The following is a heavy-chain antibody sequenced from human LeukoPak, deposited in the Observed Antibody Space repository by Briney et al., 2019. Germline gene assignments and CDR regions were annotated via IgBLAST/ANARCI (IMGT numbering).Heavy chain of an antibody. J-gene: IGHJ5*02. CDR2: IYYSGST. V-gene: IGHV4-61*01. Sequence: SETLSLTCTVSGGSVSSGSYYWSWIRQPPGKGLEWTGYIYYSGSTNYNPSLKSRVTISVDTSKNQFSLKLSSVTAADTAVYYCARDANGFDPWGQGTLVTVSS. D-gene: IGHD2-8*01. CDR1: GGSVSSGSYY. CDR3: ARDANGFDP.